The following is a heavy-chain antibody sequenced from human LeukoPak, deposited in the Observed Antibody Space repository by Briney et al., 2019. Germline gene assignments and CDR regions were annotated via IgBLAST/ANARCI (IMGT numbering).Heavy chain of an antibody. V-gene: IGHV4-31*03. CDR2: IYYSGST. CDR3: ARGLFDYGDYGFYYYGMDV. D-gene: IGHD4-17*01. J-gene: IGHJ6*02. Sequence: SQTLSLTCTVSGGSISSGGYYWSWIRQHPGKGLEWIGYIYYSGSTYYNPSLKSRVTISVDTSKNQFSLKLSSVTAADTAVYYCARGLFDYGDYGFYYYGMDVWGQGTTVTVSS. CDR1: GGSISSGGYY.